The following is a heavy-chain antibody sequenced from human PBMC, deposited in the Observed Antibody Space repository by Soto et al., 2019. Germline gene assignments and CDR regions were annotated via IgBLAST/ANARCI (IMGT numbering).Heavy chain of an antibody. CDR3: AREDYGGRPVY. D-gene: IGHD4-17*01. CDR1: GYTFTSYD. CDR2: MNPNSGNT. J-gene: IGHJ4*02. Sequence: QVQLVQSGAEVKKPGASVKLSCKASGYTFTSYDITWVRQATGQGLEWMGWMNPNSGNTGCAQKFQGRVTMTRNTSIRTAYMALSILRSDDTAVYYCAREDYGGRPVYWGQGTLVNVSS. V-gene: IGHV1-8*01.